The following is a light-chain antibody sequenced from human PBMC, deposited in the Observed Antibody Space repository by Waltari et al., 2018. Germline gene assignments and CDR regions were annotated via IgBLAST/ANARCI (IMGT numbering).Light chain of an antibody. V-gene: IGKV4-1*01. Sequence: IVMTQSPDSMAVSLGGRTTISSKSSQSVLYSSNNKNHLAWYQQKSGQPPKLLISWASTRESGVPDRFSGSGSGTDFTLTISSLQTEDVAVYFCQQYYSSPVTFGGGTKVEIK. CDR1: QSVLYSSNNKNH. CDR3: QQYYSSPVT. CDR2: WAS. J-gene: IGKJ4*01.